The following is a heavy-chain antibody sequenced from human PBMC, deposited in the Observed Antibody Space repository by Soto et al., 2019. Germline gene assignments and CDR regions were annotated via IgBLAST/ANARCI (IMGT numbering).Heavy chain of an antibody. CDR1: GFTFSSYE. D-gene: IGHD2-8*01. V-gene: IGHV3-48*03. CDR2: ISSSGSTI. CDR3: AREDGLLMVYATGGMDV. J-gene: IGHJ6*02. Sequence: GGSLRLSCAASGFTFSSYEMNWVRQAPGKGLEWVSYISSSGSTIYYADSVKGRFTISRDNAKNSLYLQMNSLRAEDTAVYYCAREDGLLMVYATGGMDVWGQGTTVTVSS.